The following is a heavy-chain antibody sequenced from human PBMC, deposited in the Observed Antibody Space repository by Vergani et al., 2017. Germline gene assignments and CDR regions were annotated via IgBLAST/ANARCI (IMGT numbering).Heavy chain of an antibody. J-gene: IGHJ4*02. D-gene: IGHD3-22*01. CDR2: MDYNGLA. CDR1: GGSFFNSRYY. Sequence: QLQLQESGPGLVKPSGTLSLTCSVTGGSFFNSRYYWGWIRQPPGKGLEWIGSMDYNGLAYYTPSLRRRAGISIDTSKMQFSLKLYSLTAADTAIYYCARHVTQDYYNDSDYFDYWGLGTLVTVSS. CDR3: ARHVTQDYYNDSDYFDY. V-gene: IGHV4-39*01.